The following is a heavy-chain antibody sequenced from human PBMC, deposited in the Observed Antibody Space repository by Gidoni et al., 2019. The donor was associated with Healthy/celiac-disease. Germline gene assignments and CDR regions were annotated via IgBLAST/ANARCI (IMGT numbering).Heavy chain of an antibody. Sequence: GKGLEWIGSIYYSGSTYYNPSLKSRVTISVDTSKNQFSLKLSSVTAADTAVYYCASPIAAASLDAFDIWGLGTMVTVSS. CDR3: ASPIAAASLDAFDI. D-gene: IGHD6-13*01. CDR2: IYYSGST. J-gene: IGHJ3*02. V-gene: IGHV4-39*01.